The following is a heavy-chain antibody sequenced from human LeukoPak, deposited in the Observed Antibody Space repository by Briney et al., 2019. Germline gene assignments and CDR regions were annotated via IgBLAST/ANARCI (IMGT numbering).Heavy chain of an antibody. CDR2: ISSSSSTI. CDR1: GFTFNNYN. V-gene: IGHV3-48*01. Sequence: PGGSLRLSCAASGFTFNNYNMNWVRQAPGKGLEWVSYISSSSSTIYYADSVKGRFTISRDNAKNSLYLQMNSLRAEDTAVYYCAIDLQNYYGMDVWGQGTTVTVSS. CDR3: AIDLQNYYGMDV. J-gene: IGHJ6*02.